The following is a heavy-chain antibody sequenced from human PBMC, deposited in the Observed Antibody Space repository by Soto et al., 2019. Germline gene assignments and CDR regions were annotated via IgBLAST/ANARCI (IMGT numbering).Heavy chain of an antibody. CDR3: ATALSAIVGSSFGRRLDV. V-gene: IGHV4-61*01. J-gene: IGHJ6*04. CDR2: IFFTGAT. CDR1: GDSVTSGHYF. D-gene: IGHD3-10*01. Sequence: QVQLQESGPGLVKPSETLSLICIVSGDSVTSGHYFWNWIRQPPGKGLEWIGHIFFTGATNYSPSLKNRVTMSVHTSKSRFSLNLTAVTAADSAIYYCATALSAIVGSSFGRRLDVWGEGTMGSVSS.